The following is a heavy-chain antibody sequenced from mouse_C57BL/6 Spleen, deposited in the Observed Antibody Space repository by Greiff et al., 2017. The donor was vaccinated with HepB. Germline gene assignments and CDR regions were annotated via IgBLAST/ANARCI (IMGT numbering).Heavy chain of an antibody. CDR3: ARRGSNYAHWYFDV. CDR1: GYSITSGYY. D-gene: IGHD2-5*01. J-gene: IGHJ1*03. V-gene: IGHV3-6*01. CDR2: ISYDGSN. Sequence: EVKLQESGPGLVKPSQSLSLTCSVTGYSITSGYYWNWIRQFPGNKLEWMGYISYDGSNNYNPSLKNRISITRDTSKNQFFLKLNSVTTEDTATYYCARRGSNYAHWYFDVWGTGTTVTVSS.